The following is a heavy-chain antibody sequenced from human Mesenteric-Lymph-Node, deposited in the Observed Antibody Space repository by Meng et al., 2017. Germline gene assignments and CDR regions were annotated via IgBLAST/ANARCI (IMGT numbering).Heavy chain of an antibody. CDR1: GYSFTSYW. Sequence: KVSCKGSGYSFTSYWIGWVRQMPGKGLEWMGIVYPGDSDTIYSPAFQGQVTISADKYISTAYLQWSSLKASDTAMYYWLMYYDILTGYYSGGAFDIWGQGTMVTVSS. CDR3: LMYYDILTGYYSGGAFDI. V-gene: IGHV5-51*01. CDR2: VYPGDSDT. J-gene: IGHJ3*02. D-gene: IGHD3-9*01.